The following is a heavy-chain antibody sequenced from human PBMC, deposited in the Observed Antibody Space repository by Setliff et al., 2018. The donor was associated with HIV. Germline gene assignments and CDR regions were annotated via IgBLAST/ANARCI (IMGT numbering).Heavy chain of an antibody. D-gene: IGHD3-16*01. V-gene: IGHV4-34*01. J-gene: IGHJ4*02. CDR1: GVSFNDYY. CDR3: ARGPWGRGENYAGLPFDN. Sequence: SETLSLTCAVYGVSFNDYYWSWIRQPPGKGLEWIGEVNHSGRTNYNPSLRRRVIVSVDTSRNQFSLNLTSVTAADTAVYYCARGPWGRGENYAGLPFDNWGQGKLVTVSS. CDR2: VNHSGRT.